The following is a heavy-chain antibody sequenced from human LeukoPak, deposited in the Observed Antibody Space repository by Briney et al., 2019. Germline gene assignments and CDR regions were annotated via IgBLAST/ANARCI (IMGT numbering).Heavy chain of an antibody. CDR2: IYTTGNT. D-gene: IGHD3-22*01. Sequence: SETLSLTCTVSGGSISSYYWSWFRQPAGKGLEWIGRIYTTGNTNYDPSLKSRVTMSIDTSKKQFSLKLSSVTAADTAVYYCARGKYYYDSNSSYRYFDPWGQGTLVTVSS. J-gene: IGHJ5*02. V-gene: IGHV4-4*07. CDR1: GGSISSYY. CDR3: ARGKYYYDSNSSYRYFDP.